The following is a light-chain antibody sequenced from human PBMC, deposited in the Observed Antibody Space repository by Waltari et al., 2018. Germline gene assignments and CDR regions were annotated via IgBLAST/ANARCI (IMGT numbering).Light chain of an antibody. J-gene: IGKJ2*01. CDR1: QTITNW. Sequence: DIQMTQSPSTLSASVGDRVTITCRASQTITNWLAWYRQKPGKAPKLLIYKASTLDMGVPSRFSGSGSGTEFTLTISSLQPDDFATYYCQQYDNYPYTFGQGTKLEIK. V-gene: IGKV1-5*03. CDR2: KAS. CDR3: QQYDNYPYT.